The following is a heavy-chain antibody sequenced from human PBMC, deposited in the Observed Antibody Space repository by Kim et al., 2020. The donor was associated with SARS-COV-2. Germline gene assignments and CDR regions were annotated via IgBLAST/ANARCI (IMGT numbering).Heavy chain of an antibody. CDR1: GFTFSDYY. CDR2: ISSSSSYT. J-gene: IGHJ4*02. CDR3: ARRNIYYDSSGYYYNYFDY. Sequence: GGSLRLSCAASGFTFSDYYMSWIRQAPGKGLEWVSYISSSSSYTNYADSVKGRFTISRDNAKNSLYLQMNSLRAEDTAVYYCARRNIYYDSSGYYYNYFDYWGQGTLVTVSS. V-gene: IGHV3-11*06. D-gene: IGHD3-22*01.